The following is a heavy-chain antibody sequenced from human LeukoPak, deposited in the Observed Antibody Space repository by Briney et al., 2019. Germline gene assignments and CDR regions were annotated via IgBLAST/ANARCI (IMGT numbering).Heavy chain of an antibody. J-gene: IGHJ4*02. CDR1: GGSFSGYY. D-gene: IGHD2-2*02. CDR2: INHSGST. V-gene: IGHV4-34*01. Sequence: SETLSLTRAVYGGSFSGYYWSWIRQPPGKGLEWIGEINHSGSTNYNPSLKSRVTISVDTSKNQFSLKLSSVTAADTAVYYCAARHCSSTSCYKQRLNNFDYWGQGTLVTVSS. CDR3: AARHCSSTSCYKQRLNNFDY.